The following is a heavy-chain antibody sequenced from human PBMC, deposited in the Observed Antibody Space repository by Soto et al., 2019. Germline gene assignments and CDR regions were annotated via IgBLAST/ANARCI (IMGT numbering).Heavy chain of an antibody. Sequence: SETLSLTCTVSGGSISSYYWSWIRQPPGKGLEWIGYIYYSGSTNYNPSLKSRVTISVDTSKNQFSLKLSSVTAADTAVYYCASTSSWIQLWSIHDAFDIWGQGTRVTVSS. V-gene: IGHV4-59*01. CDR3: ASTSSWIQLWSIHDAFDI. CDR1: GGSISSYY. D-gene: IGHD5-18*01. J-gene: IGHJ3*02. CDR2: IYYSGST.